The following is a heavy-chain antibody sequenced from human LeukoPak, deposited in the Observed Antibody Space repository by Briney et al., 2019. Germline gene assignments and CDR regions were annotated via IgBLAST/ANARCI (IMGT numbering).Heavy chain of an antibody. J-gene: IGHJ1*01. D-gene: IGHD5-24*01. CDR3: ARLGRWLQLGYFQH. Sequence: GGSLRLSCAASGFTFSSYAMSWVRQAPGKGLEWVSAISGSGGSTYYADSVKGRFTISRDNSKNTLYLQMNSLRAEDTAVYYCARLGRWLQLGYFQHWGQGTLVTVSS. CDR2: ISGSGGST. CDR1: GFTFSSYA. V-gene: IGHV3-23*01.